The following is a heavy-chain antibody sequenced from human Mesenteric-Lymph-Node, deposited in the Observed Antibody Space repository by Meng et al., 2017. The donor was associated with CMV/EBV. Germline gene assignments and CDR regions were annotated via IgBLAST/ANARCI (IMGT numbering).Heavy chain of an antibody. D-gene: IGHD2-2*01. CDR1: GGSISSSNW. CDR3: ARSGKYCSSTSCYYLDAFDI. Sequence: SETLSLTCAVSGGSISSSNWWSWVRQPPGKGLEWIGEIYHSGSTNYNPSLKSRVTISVDKSKNQFSLKLSSVTAADTAVYYCARSGKYCSSTSCYYLDAFDIWGQGTMVTVSS. J-gene: IGHJ3*02. CDR2: IYHSGST. V-gene: IGHV4-4*02.